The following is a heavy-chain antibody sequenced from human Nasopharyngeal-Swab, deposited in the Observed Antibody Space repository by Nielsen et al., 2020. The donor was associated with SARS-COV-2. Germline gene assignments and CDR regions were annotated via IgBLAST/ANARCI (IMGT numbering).Heavy chain of an antibody. Sequence: GGSLRLSCTASGFTFSNYAMTWVRQAPGKGLEWVASIRVSGDTTYYADSVKGRFTISRDSSKNTLYLQMNSLRADDTALYYCAKVKSGTSYDAFDIWGQGTMVTVSS. CDR3: AKVKSGTSYDAFDI. D-gene: IGHD1-26*01. J-gene: IGHJ3*02. CDR1: GFTFSNYA. V-gene: IGHV3-23*01. CDR2: IRVSGDTT.